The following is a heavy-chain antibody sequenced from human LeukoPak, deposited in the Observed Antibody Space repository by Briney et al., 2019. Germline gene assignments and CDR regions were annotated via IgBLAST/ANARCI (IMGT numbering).Heavy chain of an antibody. Sequence: PGGSLRLSCTASGFPFSIYSMNWVRQAPGKGLEWVSSISDSSSYIDYADSVKGRFTISRDNAKNSLFLQMNSLRAEDTAVYYCASGHFCSNLPRFDPWGQGTLVTVSS. D-gene: IGHD3-3*02. CDR3: ASGHFCSNLPRFDP. CDR2: ISDSSSYI. V-gene: IGHV3-21*06. J-gene: IGHJ5*02. CDR1: GFPFSIYS.